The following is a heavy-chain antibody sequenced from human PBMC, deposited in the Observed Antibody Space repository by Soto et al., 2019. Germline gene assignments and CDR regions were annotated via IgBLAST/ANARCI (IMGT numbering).Heavy chain of an antibody. D-gene: IGHD2-2*01. J-gene: IGHJ6*02. Sequence: SLKVSCKPSGGTFGCYASSWGRQAPGQWLEWMGGIIPFFGSPNYAQKFQGRVTITADESTSTGYMELTSLRSEDTAVYYCARYCSSTTCRKYHYYGMDVWGQGTTVTVSS. CDR3: ARYCSSTTCRKYHYYGMDV. CDR1: GGTFGCYA. CDR2: IIPFFGSP. V-gene: IGHV1-69*13.